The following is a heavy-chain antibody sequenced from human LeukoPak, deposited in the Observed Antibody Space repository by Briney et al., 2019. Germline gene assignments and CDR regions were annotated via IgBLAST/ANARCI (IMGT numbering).Heavy chain of an antibody. D-gene: IGHD3-10*02. CDR2: IKRDGGNK. CDR3: TRALYNTGLYGDFFDS. V-gene: IGHV3-7*01. CDR1: GFTFSSYW. J-gene: IGHJ4*02. Sequence: GGSLRLSCAASGFTFSSYWMSWVRQAPGKGLEWVAAIKRDGGNKYYAGSVEGRFTISRDNYKNSLYLQMSSLRAEDTAVYYCTRALYNTGLYGDFFDSWRQGAIVTVSS.